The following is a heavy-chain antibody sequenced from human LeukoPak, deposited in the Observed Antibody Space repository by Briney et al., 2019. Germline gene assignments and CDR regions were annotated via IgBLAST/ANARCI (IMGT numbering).Heavy chain of an antibody. D-gene: IGHD2-21*01. V-gene: IGHV3-66*01. CDR1: GLTVSSY. CDR2: IYGGGSI. Sequence: GGSLRLSCAASGLTVSSYMSWVRQAPGKGLEWVSVIYGGGSIYYADSVKGRFTISRDKSKNTLYLQMNSLRVEDTAIYHCAKWLSGDAFFDVWGRGTMVTVSS. J-gene: IGHJ3*01. CDR3: AKWLSGDAFFDV.